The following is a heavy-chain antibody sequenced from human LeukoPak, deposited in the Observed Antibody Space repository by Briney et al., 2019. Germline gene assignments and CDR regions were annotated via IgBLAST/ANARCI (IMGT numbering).Heavy chain of an antibody. CDR2: IYSGGDT. V-gene: IGHV3-66*01. CDR1: GFTVSSNY. J-gene: IGHJ3*02. Sequence: VGSLRLYCAASGFTVSSNYMSGVRQAPGDGLEWLSVIYSGGDTYYAHSVKGRLTISRDNSKNTLYIKIKNLRAEDTALYYCARTLVGSGLDAFDIWGQGTMVTVS. CDR3: ARTLVGSGLDAFDI. D-gene: IGHD2-15*01.